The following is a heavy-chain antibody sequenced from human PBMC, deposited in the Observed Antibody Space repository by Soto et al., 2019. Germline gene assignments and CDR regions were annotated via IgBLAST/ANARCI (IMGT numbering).Heavy chain of an antibody. V-gene: IGHV3-74*01. J-gene: IGHJ4*02. CDR2: INSDGSTT. D-gene: IGHD1-1*01. CDR1: GFTFSSYW. CDR3: ARRGMSTTNY. Sequence: GGSLRLSCAASGFTFSSYWIHWGRQAPGKGLVWVSRINSDGSTTSYADSVKGRFTISRDNAKNTLYLQMNSLRAEDMAVYYCARRGMSTTNYWGQGTLVTVSS.